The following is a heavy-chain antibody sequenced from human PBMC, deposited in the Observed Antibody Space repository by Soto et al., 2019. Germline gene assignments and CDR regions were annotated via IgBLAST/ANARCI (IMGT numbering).Heavy chain of an antibody. D-gene: IGHD1-26*01. J-gene: IGHJ6*02. CDR2: INAGNGNT. V-gene: IGHV1-3*01. CDR3: ARDGIVGATWDYYYYGMDV. CDR1: GYTFTSYA. Sequence: QVQLVQSGAEVKKPGASVKVSCKASGYTFTSYAMHWVRQAPGQRLEWMGWINAGNGNTKYSQKFQGRVTITRDTSASTAYMELSSLRSEDTAVYYCARDGIVGATWDYYYYGMDVWGQGTTVTVSS.